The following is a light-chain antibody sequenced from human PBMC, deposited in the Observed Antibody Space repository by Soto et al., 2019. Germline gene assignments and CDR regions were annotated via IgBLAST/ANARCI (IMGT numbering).Light chain of an antibody. V-gene: IGKV3-20*01. CDR1: QSVNTYY. Sequence: EIVSTQSPGTLSLSPGERATLSCRASQSVNTYYIAWYQQKPGQAPRLLIYSASSRATGIPDRFSGSGSGTDFTLTISRLEPEDFVVYYCQYYGSSPWTFGQGTKVEIK. CDR2: SAS. CDR3: QYYGSSPWT. J-gene: IGKJ1*01.